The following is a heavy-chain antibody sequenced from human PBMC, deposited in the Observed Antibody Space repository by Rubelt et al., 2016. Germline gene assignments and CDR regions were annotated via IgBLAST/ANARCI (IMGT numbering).Heavy chain of an antibody. V-gene: IGHV2-26*01. CDR2: IFSNDEK. J-gene: IGHJ6*03. D-gene: IGHD3-10*01. Sequence: QVTLKESGPVLVKPTETLTLTCTVSGFSLSNARMGVSWIRQPPGKALEWLAHIFSNDEKSYSTSLKSRLTISKDTAKSQVVLTMTNMDPVATATYYCAHLYGSGSLYYLLSEDPYYYYMDVWGKGTTVTVSS. CDR1: GFSLSNARMG. CDR3: AHLYGSGSLYYLLSEDPYYYYMDV.